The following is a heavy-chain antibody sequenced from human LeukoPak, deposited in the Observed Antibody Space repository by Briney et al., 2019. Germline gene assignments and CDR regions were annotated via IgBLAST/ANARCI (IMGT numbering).Heavy chain of an antibody. J-gene: IGHJ6*02. CDR3: TTSDSSGEYYNGMDV. Sequence: GGSLRLSCAASGFTFTNAWMSWVRQAPGKGLEWGGGIKSKTDGGTTDYAAPVKGRFTISRDDSKNTLYLQMNSLKIEDTAVYYCTTSDSSGEYYNGMDVWGQGTTVTVSS. CDR1: GFTFTNAW. CDR2: IKSKTDGGTT. D-gene: IGHD6-19*01. V-gene: IGHV3-15*01.